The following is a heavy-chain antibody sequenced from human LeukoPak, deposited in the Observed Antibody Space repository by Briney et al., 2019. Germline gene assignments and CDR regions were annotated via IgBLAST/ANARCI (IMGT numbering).Heavy chain of an antibody. CDR3: TRLSSSSATVTTASYYYYYMDV. J-gene: IGHJ6*03. V-gene: IGHV3-23*01. CDR1: GFTFSSYA. CDR2: ISGSGGST. Sequence: GGSLRLSCAASGFTFSSYAMSWVRQAPGKGLEWVSAISGSGGSTYYADSVKGRFTISRDNSKNTLYLQMNSLKTEDTAVYYCTRLSSSSATVTTASYYYYYMDVWGKGTTVTISS. D-gene: IGHD4-17*01.